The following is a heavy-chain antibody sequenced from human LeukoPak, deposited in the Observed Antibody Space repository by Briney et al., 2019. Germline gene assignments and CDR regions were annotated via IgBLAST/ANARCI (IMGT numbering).Heavy chain of an antibody. CDR2: IRYGGSNK. J-gene: IGHJ4*02. CDR3: ARDYYDSSGYYPWGY. CDR1: GFTFDDYA. D-gene: IGHD3-22*01. Sequence: GGSLRLSCAASGFTFDDYAMHWVRQAPGKGLEWVAFIRYGGSNKYYADSVKGRFTISRDNSKNTLYLQMNSLRAEDTAVYYCARDYYDSSGYYPWGYWGQGTLVTVSS. V-gene: IGHV3-30*02.